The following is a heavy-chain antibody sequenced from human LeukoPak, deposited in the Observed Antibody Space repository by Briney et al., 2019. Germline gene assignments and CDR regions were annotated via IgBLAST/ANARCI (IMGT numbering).Heavy chain of an antibody. D-gene: IGHD6-19*01. V-gene: IGHV1-2*02. CDR2: INPNSGGT. CDR1: GYTFTGYY. CDR3: ARVLFYSSGNKSNRVDY. Sequence: ASVKVSCKASGYTFTGYYIHWVRQAPGQGLEWMGWINPNSGGTNNAQKFQGRVTMTRDTSISAAYMELSRLRSDDTAVYYCARVLFYSSGNKSNRVDYWGQGTLVTVSS. J-gene: IGHJ4*02.